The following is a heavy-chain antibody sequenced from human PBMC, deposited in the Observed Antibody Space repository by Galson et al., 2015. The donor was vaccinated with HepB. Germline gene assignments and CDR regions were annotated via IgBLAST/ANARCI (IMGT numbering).Heavy chain of an antibody. CDR1: GFTFGDWP. CDR3: ARQRVIPIWNSFHI. CDR2: MRTKAYGGTT. Sequence: SLRLSCATSGFTFGDWPIHWFRQAPGKGLEWVGFMRTKAYGGTTEYAASVKGRFTVSRDDSKGIVYLQMNSLKTEDTALYYCARQRVIPIWNSFHIWGQGTMVAVSS. D-gene: IGHD1-7*01. J-gene: IGHJ3*02. V-gene: IGHV3-49*03.